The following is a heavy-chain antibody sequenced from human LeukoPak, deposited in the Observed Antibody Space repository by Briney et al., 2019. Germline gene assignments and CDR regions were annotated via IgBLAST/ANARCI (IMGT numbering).Heavy chain of an antibody. CDR2: IYHSGST. V-gene: IGHV4-30-2*01. CDR3: ASGPAAIPVGGVGYFDY. CDR1: GGSISSGGYY. Sequence: PSQTLSLTCTVSGGSISSGGYYWSWIRQPPGKGLEWIGYIYHSGSTYYNPSLKSRVTISVDRSKNQFSLKLSSVTAADTAVYYCASGPAAIPVGGVGYFDYWGQGTLVTVSS. D-gene: IGHD2-2*02. J-gene: IGHJ4*02.